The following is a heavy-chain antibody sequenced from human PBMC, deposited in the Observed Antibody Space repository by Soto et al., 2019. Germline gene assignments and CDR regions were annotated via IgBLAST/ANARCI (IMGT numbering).Heavy chain of an antibody. CDR3: VRGASLNFDY. D-gene: IGHD1-26*01. V-gene: IGHV3-20*04. CDR2: VNWNGGST. Sequence: EVPLVESGGGVLRPGGSLRLSCAASGFTFDDYGMSWARQAPGKGLAWVSGVNWNGGSTGYADSVEGRFTISRDNAKTSLYLQMNSLRAEDTAFYYCVRGASLNFDYWGQGTLVTVSS. CDR1: GFTFDDYG. J-gene: IGHJ4*02.